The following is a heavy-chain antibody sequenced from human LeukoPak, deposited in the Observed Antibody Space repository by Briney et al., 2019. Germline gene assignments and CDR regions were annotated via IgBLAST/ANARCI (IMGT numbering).Heavy chain of an antibody. CDR3: ARDAGGPYNTSSEWFDP. D-gene: IGHD6-6*01. CDR1: GYTFTSYD. CDR2: MNPNSGNT. Sequence: GASVKVSCKASGYTFTSYDINWVRQATGQGLEWMGWMNPNSGNTGYAQKFQGRVTITRNTSISTAYMELSSLRSEDTAVYYCARDAGGPYNTSSEWFDPWGQGTLVTVSS. J-gene: IGHJ5*02. V-gene: IGHV1-8*03.